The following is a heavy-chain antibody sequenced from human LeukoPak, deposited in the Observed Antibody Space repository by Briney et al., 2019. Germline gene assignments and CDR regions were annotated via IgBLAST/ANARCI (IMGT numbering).Heavy chain of an antibody. V-gene: IGHV1-46*01. Sequence: ASVKVSCKASGYTFTSYYMHWVRQAPGQGLEWMGIINPSGGGTSYAQKFQGRVTMTRDTSTSTDYMELSSLRSEDTAVYYCASVVTAIRRYYYYGMDVWGQGTTVTVSS. CDR3: ASVVTAIRRYYYYGMDV. CDR2: INPSGGGT. D-gene: IGHD2-21*02. J-gene: IGHJ6*02. CDR1: GYTFTSYY.